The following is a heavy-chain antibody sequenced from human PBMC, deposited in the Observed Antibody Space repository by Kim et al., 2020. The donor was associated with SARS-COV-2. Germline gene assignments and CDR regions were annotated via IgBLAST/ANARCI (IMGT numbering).Heavy chain of an antibody. V-gene: IGHV3-15*01. CDR3: TTAAPHGYSPHLNFDY. J-gene: IGHJ4*02. Sequence: GGSLRLSCAASGFTFSNAWMSWVRQAPGKGLEWVGRIKSKTDGGTTDYAAPVKGRFTISRDDSKNTLYLQMNSLKTEDTAVYYCTTAAPHGYSPHLNFDYWGQGTLVTVSS. CDR2: IKSKTDGGTT. D-gene: IGHD3-22*01. CDR1: GFTFSNAW.